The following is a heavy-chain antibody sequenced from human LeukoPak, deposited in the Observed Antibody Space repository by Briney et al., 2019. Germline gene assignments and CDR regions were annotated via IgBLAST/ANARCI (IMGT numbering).Heavy chain of an antibody. D-gene: IGHD3-22*01. CDR2: ISYDGSNK. J-gene: IGHJ4*02. CDR1: GFTFSSYA. V-gene: IGHV3-30-3*01. Sequence: GGSLRLSCAASGFTFSSYAMRWVRQAPGKGLEWVAVISYDGSNKYYADSVKGRFTISRDNSKNTLYLQMNSLRAEDTALYYCASHYDSSGYHYFDFWGQGTLVTVSS. CDR3: ASHYDSSGYHYFDF.